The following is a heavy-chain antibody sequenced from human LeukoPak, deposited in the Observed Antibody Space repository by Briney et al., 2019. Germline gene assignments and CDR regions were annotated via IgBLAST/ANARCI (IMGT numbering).Heavy chain of an antibody. V-gene: IGHV3-15*01. J-gene: IGHJ4*02. CDR2: IKSRVAGGTI. D-gene: IGHD2-21*01. Sequence: GGSLRLSCVASVFTFNYARMSWVRQAPGKGLEWVCRIKSRVAGGTIDYAARVECRFTISRDDSKSTLYLKMNSVKTGDAAVSSCTTGATGGDYSGTHTDYWGQGTLVTVSS. CDR3: TTGATGGDYSGTHTDY. CDR1: VFTFNYAR.